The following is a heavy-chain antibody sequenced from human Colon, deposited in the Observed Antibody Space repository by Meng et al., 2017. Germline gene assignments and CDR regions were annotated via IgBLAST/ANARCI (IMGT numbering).Heavy chain of an antibody. CDR2: IHPTGST. Sequence: QVEVHQWGAGLVNPSETLSPTCAVCGGSFSDYYWRWVRQPPGKGLEWIGEIHPTGSTSCNPSLKSRVSISVDTSKNQFSLKVSSVTAADTAMYYCARGMDKAKTGYWGQGTLVTVSS. D-gene: IGHD5-18*01. J-gene: IGHJ4*02. CDR1: GGSFSDYY. CDR3: ARGMDKAKTGY. V-gene: IGHV4-34*01.